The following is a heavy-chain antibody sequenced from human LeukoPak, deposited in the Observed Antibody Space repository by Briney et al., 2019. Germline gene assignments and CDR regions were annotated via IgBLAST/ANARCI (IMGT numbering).Heavy chain of an antibody. CDR1: GGSFSGYS. D-gene: IGHD6-19*01. J-gene: IGHJ6*03. Sequence: SETLSLTCAVYGGSFSGYSWTWIRQPPGKGLELIGEINHSGSTNYNPSLKSRVTISLDTSKNQFSLKLSSVTAADTAVYYCARQKGLAVAGHYYFYYYMDVWGKGTTVTVSS. CDR2: INHSGST. V-gene: IGHV4-34*01. CDR3: ARQKGLAVAGHYYFYYYMDV.